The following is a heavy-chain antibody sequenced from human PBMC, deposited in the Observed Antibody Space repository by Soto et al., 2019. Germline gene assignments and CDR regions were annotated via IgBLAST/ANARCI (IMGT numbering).Heavy chain of an antibody. D-gene: IGHD3-22*01. CDR3: ARVRGGEYYYDSSGYSPYYYYGMDV. J-gene: IGHJ6*02. Sequence: QVQLVESGGGVVQPGRSLRLSCAASGFTFSSYGMHWVRQAPGKGLEWVAVIWYDGSNKYYADSVKGRFTISRDNSKNTLYLQMNSLRAEDTAVYYCARVRGGEYYYDSSGYSPYYYYGMDVWGQGTTVTVSS. CDR1: GFTFSSYG. V-gene: IGHV3-33*01. CDR2: IWYDGSNK.